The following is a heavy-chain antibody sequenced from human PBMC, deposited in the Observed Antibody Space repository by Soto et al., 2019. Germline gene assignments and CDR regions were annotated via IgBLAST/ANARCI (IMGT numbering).Heavy chain of an antibody. CDR3: ASLLVLGGMDV. CDR2: IIPIFGTA. V-gene: IGHV1-69*01. CDR1: GGTFSSYA. Sequence: QVQLVQSGAEVKKPGSSVKVSCKASGGTFSSYAISXXXQXXGQGLEWMGGIIPIFGTANYAQKFQGRVTITADESTSTAYMELSSLRSEDTAVYYCASLLVLGGMDVWGQGTTVTVSS. J-gene: IGHJ6*02. D-gene: IGHD2-21*01.